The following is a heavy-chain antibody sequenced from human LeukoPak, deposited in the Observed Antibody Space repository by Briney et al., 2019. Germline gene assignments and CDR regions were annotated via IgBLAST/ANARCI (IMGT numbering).Heavy chain of an antibody. D-gene: IGHD4-17*01. J-gene: IGHJ4*02. Sequence: SETLSLTCTVSGGSISSSNYYWGWIRQPPGKGLEWIGSIYYSGSTYYSPSLKSRVTISVDTSKNQFSLKLSSVTAADTAVYYCARQGDYGDYSDWGQGTLVTVSS. CDR3: ARQGDYGDYSD. CDR2: IYYSGST. CDR1: GGSISSSNYY. V-gene: IGHV4-39*07.